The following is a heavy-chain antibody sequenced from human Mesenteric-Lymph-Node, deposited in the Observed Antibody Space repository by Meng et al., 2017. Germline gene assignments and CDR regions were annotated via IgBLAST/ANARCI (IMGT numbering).Heavy chain of an antibody. CDR3: ARDRSGPMVRGVIIRKDAFDI. CDR2: INPNSGGT. J-gene: IGHJ3*02. Sequence: QGQVVQSGSELKKPGASVKVSCKASRYTFSNYPMNWVRQARGQGLEWMGWINPNSGGTNYAQKFQGRVTMTRDTSISTAYMELSRLRSDDTAVYYCARDRSGPMVRGVIIRKDAFDIWGQGTMVTVSS. D-gene: IGHD3-10*01. CDR1: RYTFSNYP. V-gene: IGHV1-2*02.